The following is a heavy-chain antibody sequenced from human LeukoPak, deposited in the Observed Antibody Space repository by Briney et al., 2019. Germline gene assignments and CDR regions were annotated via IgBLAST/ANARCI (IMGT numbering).Heavy chain of an antibody. J-gene: IGHJ4*02. V-gene: IGHV4-34*01. D-gene: IGHD3-3*01. CDR2: INHSGST. Sequence: PSETLSLTCAVYGGSFSGYYWSWIRQPPGKGLEWIGEINHSGSTNYNPSLKSRVTISVDTSKNQFSLKLSSVTAADTAVYYCAGQTNDFWSGYYYDYWGQGTLVAVSS. CDR3: AGQTNDFWSGYYYDY. CDR1: GGSFSGYY.